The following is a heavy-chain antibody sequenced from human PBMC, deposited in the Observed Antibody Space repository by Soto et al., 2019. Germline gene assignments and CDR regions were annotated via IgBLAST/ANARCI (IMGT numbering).Heavy chain of an antibody. J-gene: IGHJ6*02. Sequence: SETLSLTCAVSGGSISSSNWWSWVRQPPGKGLEWIGEIYHSGSTNYNPSLKSRVTISVDKSKNQFSLKLSSVTAADTAVYYCARAHVVFSIVRSYCYYYYGMAVWGQGTTVTVSS. CDR2: IYHSGST. D-gene: IGHD1-26*01. V-gene: IGHV4-4*02. CDR1: GGSISSSNW. CDR3: ARAHVVFSIVRSYCYYYYGMAV.